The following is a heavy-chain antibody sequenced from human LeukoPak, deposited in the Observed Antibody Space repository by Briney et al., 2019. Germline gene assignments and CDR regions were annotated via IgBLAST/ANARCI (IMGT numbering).Heavy chain of an antibody. J-gene: IGHJ5*02. Sequence: GGSLRLSCAASGFTLSSYGMHWVRQAPGKGLEWVAVISYDGSNKYYADSVKGRFTISRDNAKNSLYLQMNSLRAEDTAVYYCARAAAPGISGWFDPWGQGTLVTVSS. CDR3: ARAAAPGISGWFDP. CDR1: GFTLSSYG. CDR2: ISYDGSNK. V-gene: IGHV3-30*03. D-gene: IGHD6-13*01.